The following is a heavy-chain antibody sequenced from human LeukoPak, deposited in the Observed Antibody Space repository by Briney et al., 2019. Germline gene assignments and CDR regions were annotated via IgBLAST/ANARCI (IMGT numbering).Heavy chain of an antibody. CDR3: ARRAYQLLFGAFDI. D-gene: IGHD2-2*01. CDR2: IYPGDSNI. J-gene: IGHJ3*02. V-gene: IGHV5-51*01. CDR1: GYSFTSYW. Sequence: GESLKISCKGSGYSFTSYWIGCVRQMPGKGLECMGIIYPGDSNIIYSPSFQRQVTISADKSISTAYLQWSSLKASDTAMYYCARRAYQLLFGAFDIWGQGTMVTVSS.